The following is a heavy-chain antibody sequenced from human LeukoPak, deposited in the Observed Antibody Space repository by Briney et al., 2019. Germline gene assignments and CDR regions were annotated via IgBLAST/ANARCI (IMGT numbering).Heavy chain of an antibody. CDR2: IRYDGSNK. D-gene: IGHD2-2*01. J-gene: IGHJ4*02. CDR1: GFTFSSYG. V-gene: IGHV3-30*02. Sequence: PGGSLRLSCAASGFTFSSYGMHWVRQAPGKGLGWVAFIRYDGSNKYYEDSVKGRFTISRDNPKNTLYLQMNSLRAEDTAVYYCANILGYCSSTSCPAGVTFDYWGQGALVTVSS. CDR3: ANILGYCSSTSCPAGVTFDY.